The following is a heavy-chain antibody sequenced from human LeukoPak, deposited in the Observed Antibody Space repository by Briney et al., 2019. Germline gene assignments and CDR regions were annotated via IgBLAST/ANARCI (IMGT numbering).Heavy chain of an antibody. Sequence: PGGSLRLSCAASGFTFSSYAMHWVRQAPGKGLEWVAVISYDGSNKYYADSVKGRFTISRDNAKNSLYLQMNSLRDEDTAVYYCATTHGLGPGGHFFHWGQGALVIVSS. V-gene: IGHV3-30*04. J-gene: IGHJ1*01. D-gene: IGHD3-10*01. CDR2: ISYDGSNK. CDR3: ATTHGLGPGGHFFH. CDR1: GFTFSSYA.